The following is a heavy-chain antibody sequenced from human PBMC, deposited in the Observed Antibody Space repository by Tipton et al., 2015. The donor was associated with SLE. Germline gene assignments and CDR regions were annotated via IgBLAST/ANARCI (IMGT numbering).Heavy chain of an antibody. Sequence: TLSLTCAVYGGSFSDYYWNRIRQPPGKGLEWIGEINHSGSTHYNPSLKSRVTISVDTSKNQFYLRLTSVTAADTAVYYCARGGAFWSGPTSYYYFFYYMDVWGKGTTVTVSS. CDR3: ARGGAFWSGPTSYYYFFYYMDV. J-gene: IGHJ6*03. CDR2: INHSGST. D-gene: IGHD3-3*01. CDR1: GGSFSDYY. V-gene: IGHV4-34*01.